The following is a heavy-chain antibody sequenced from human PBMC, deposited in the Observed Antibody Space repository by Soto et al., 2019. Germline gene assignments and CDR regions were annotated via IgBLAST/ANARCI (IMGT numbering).Heavy chain of an antibody. CDR2: ISYDGSNK. V-gene: IGHV3-30-3*01. J-gene: IGHJ3*02. CDR1: GFSLSTYA. D-gene: IGHD3-22*01. Sequence: GSPRLSCAASGFSLSTYAMHWFRQAPGKGLEWVAVISYDGSNKYYADSVKGRFTISRDNSKNTLYLQMNSLRVEDTAVYYCASEEAYDRRSNSGPEDAFDRGGQGTLGTV. CDR3: ASEEAYDRRSNSGPEDAFDR.